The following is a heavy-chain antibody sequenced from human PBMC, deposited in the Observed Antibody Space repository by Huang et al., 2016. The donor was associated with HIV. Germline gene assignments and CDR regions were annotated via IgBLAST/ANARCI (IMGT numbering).Heavy chain of an antibody. Sequence: EVQLLESGGGLVQPGGSLRLSCTASEFTWSSYGMSWVRQAPGKGLECVSIISGSSGNTYYADSVKGLFTSSRDKSKNTLYLQMNSLRAEDTAVYFCAKKGGLTGFQPLDYWGQGTQVTVSS. CDR3: AKKGGLTGFQPLDY. J-gene: IGHJ4*02. V-gene: IGHV3-23*01. D-gene: IGHD2-8*02. CDR1: EFTWSSYG. CDR2: ISGSSGNT.